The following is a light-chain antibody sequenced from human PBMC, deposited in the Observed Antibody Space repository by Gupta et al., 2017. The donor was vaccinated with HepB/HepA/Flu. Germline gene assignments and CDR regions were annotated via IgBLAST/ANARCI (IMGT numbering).Light chain of an antibody. Sequence: QSALTQPASVSGSPGHSITISCTGTSSDVGGYNYVSWYQQHPGKAPKLMIYDVSNRPSGVSNRFSGSKSGNTASLTISGLQAEDEADYYCSSYTSSSTRVVFGGGTKLTVL. CDR2: DVS. J-gene: IGLJ2*01. V-gene: IGLV2-14*03. CDR3: SSYTSSSTRVV. CDR1: SSDVGGYNY.